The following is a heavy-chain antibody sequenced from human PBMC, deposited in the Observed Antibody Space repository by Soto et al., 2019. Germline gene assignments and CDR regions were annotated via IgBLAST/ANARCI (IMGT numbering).Heavy chain of an antibody. V-gene: IGHV1-3*01. Sequence: ASVKVSCKASGYTFTTYAIHWVRQAPRQRLEWMGWINAANGNTEYSQKFQGRVTITRDTSATTAYMELSSLRSEDTAVYYCARDQGYYDSGGYYKPWGQGTLVTV. CDR2: INAANGNT. CDR1: GYTFTTYA. J-gene: IGHJ5*02. D-gene: IGHD3-10*01. CDR3: ARDQGYYDSGGYYKP.